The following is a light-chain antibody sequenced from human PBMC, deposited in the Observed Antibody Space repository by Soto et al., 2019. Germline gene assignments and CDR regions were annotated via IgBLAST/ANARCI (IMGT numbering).Light chain of an antibody. J-gene: IGLJ3*02. V-gene: IGLV2-8*01. CDR2: EVT. CDR3: TSYVGNDIWV. CDR1: SSDVGAYNY. Sequence: QSVLTQPPSASGSPGQSVTISCTGTSSDVGAYNYVSWYQQYPGKAPKLMIYEVTKRPSGVPDRFSGSKSGNTASLTVSGLQAEDEAAYYCTSYVGNDIWVFGGGTKVTVL.